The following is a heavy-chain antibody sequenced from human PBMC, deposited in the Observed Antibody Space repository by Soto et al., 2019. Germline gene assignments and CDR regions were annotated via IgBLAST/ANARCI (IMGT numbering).Heavy chain of an antibody. Sequence: EVQLVESGGGLIQPGGSLRLSCTASGFPFSNHWMHWVRQAPGKGLVWVSRISHDGSSTSHADSVRGRFTISRDNAKNTMYLHMNSLRAEDTAVYYCTSLSKAVDSYAFDIWGQGTMVTVSS. CDR2: ISHDGSST. CDR3: TSLSKAVDSYAFDI. CDR1: GFPFSNHW. J-gene: IGHJ3*02. D-gene: IGHD6-19*01. V-gene: IGHV3-74*01.